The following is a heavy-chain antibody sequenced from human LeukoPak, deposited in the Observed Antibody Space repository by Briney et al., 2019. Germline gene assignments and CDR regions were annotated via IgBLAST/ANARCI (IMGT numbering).Heavy chain of an antibody. Sequence: PSGTLSLTCAVSGGSIRSTNWWTWVRQSPGKGLEWIGEIYHTGGSTNYNPSLKSRVTIFVDTSKNQFSLNLNSVTAADTAVYYCARTSQGNSGYHPYYFEFWGRGTQVTVSS. V-gene: IGHV4-4*02. J-gene: IGHJ4*02. D-gene: IGHD1-26*01. CDR3: ARTSQGNSGYHPYYFEF. CDR1: GGSIRSTNW. CDR2: IYHTGGST.